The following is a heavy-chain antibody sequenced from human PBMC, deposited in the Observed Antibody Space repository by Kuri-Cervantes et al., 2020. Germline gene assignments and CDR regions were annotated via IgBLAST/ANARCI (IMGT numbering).Heavy chain of an antibody. D-gene: IGHD6-6*01. J-gene: IGHJ5*02. CDR1: GFTFSSYA. CDR2: LRDNGNSP. CDR3: AKSGADSSSSWGWFDP. Sequence: LSLTCAASGFTFSSYAMSWVRQAPGKRLEWVSALRDNGNSPYYADSVKGRFTISRDNSKNTLYLQMNSLRAEDTAVCYCAKSGADSSSSWGWFDPWGQGTLVTVSS. V-gene: IGHV3-23*01.